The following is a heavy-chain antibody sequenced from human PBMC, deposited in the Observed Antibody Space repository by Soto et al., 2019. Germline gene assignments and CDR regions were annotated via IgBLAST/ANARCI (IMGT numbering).Heavy chain of an antibody. J-gene: IGHJ2*01. CDR1: GFTFSSYA. CDR2: ISYDGSNK. V-gene: IGHV3-30-3*01. CDR3: ARPLWRDDYNWGYFDL. Sequence: QVQLVESGGGVVQPGRSLRLSCAASGFTFSSYAMHWVRQAPGKGLEWGAVISYDGSNKYYANSMKGRFTISRDNSKNTLFLQMNRLRAEDTAVYYCARPLWRDDYNWGYFDLWGRGTLVTVSS. D-gene: IGHD3-16*01.